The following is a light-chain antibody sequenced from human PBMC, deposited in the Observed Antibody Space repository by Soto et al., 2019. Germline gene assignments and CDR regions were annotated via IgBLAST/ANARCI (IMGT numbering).Light chain of an antibody. CDR2: DVS. CDR3: GSYTRTSTLGL. CDR1: TTDVGGYNS. Sequence: QSALTQPASVSGSPGQSITISCTGTTTDVGGYNSVSWYQQHPGKAPKLIIYDVSYRPSGVSSRFSGSKSGNTASLTISGLQSEDEADYYCGSYTRTSTLGLFGGGTKVTVL. V-gene: IGLV2-14*03. J-gene: IGLJ2*01.